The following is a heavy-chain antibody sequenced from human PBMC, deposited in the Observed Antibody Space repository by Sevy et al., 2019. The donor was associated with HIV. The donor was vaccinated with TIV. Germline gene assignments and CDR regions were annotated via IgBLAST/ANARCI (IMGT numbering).Heavy chain of an antibody. Sequence: GGSLRLSCAASGFTFATYWMTWVRQAPWKGLEWVAYIKQDGTDKYYVDSVRGRFAISRDNAKNSLYLHMSGLRAEDTAVYYCARALADWGSFHYSSWGRGTLVIVSS. J-gene: IGHJ4*02. CDR3: ARALADWGSFHYSS. CDR1: GFTFATYW. D-gene: IGHD3-16*02. CDR2: IKQDGTDK. V-gene: IGHV3-7*01.